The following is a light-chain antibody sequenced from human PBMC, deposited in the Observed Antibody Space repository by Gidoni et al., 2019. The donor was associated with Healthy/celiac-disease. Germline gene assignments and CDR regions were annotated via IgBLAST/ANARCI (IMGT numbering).Light chain of an antibody. Sequence: EFVLIQSPDFQSVTTQEKVTITCRASQSIGSSLHWYQQKPDQSPKLLIKYASQSFSGVPSRFSGSGSGTDFTLTINSLEAEDTATYYCHQSSSFPLTFGGGTKVEIK. CDR3: HQSSSFPLT. V-gene: IGKV6-21*01. CDR1: QSIGSS. CDR2: YAS. J-gene: IGKJ4*01.